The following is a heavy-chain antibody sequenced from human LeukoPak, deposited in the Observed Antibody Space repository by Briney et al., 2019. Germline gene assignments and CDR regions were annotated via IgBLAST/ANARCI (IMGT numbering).Heavy chain of an antibody. CDR2: VYYSGNT. V-gene: IGHV4-59*01. J-gene: IGHJ4*02. CDR1: GGAISSYY. D-gene: IGHD2-8*01. CDR3: ARVGNGHFDY. Sequence: SETLSLTCIVSGGAISSYYWSWIRQPPGKRLEWIGYVYYSGNTNYNPSLKSRVTISIDTSKNQFSLKLSSVTAADTAVYYCARVGNGHFDYWGQGTLSPSPQ.